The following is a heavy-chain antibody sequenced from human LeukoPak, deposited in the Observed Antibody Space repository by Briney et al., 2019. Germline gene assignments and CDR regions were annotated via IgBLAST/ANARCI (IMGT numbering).Heavy chain of an antibody. J-gene: IGHJ3*02. CDR1: GFTFSDYY. CDR3: VLPTRGNSGDAFDI. CDR2: ISSSGSTI. V-gene: IGHV3-11*01. Sequence: PGGSLRLSCAASGFTFSDYYMSWIRQAPGKGLEWVSYISSSGSTIYYADSVKGRFTISRDNAKNSLYLQMNSLRAEDTAVYYCVLPTRGNSGDAFDIWGQGTMVTVSS. D-gene: IGHD4-23*01.